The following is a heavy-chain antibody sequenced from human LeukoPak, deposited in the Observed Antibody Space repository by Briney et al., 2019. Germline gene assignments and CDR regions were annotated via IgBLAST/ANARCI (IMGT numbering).Heavy chain of an antibody. Sequence: ASVKVSCKASGYTFTSYYMHWVRQAPGQGLERMGIINPSGGSTSYAQKFQGRVTMTRDTSTSTVYMELSSLRSEDTAVYYCASYVPTSRGLLTTVNYWGQGTLVTVSS. V-gene: IGHV1-46*01. D-gene: IGHD1-1*01. J-gene: IGHJ4*02. CDR3: ASYVPTSRGLLTTVNY. CDR2: INPSGGST. CDR1: GYTFTSYY.